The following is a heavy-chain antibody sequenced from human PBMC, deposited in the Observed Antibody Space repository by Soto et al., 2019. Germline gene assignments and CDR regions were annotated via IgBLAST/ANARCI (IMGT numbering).Heavy chain of an antibody. V-gene: IGHV3-48*02. CDR2: ISSSSSTI. CDR3: VFEEESRYNYYGMDV. Sequence: EVQLVESGGGLVQRGGSLRLSCAASGLTFSSYSMNWVRQAPGKGLEWVSYISSSSSTIYYADSVKGRFTISRDNANTSRYLQVNSLRDVDTALYYCVFEEESRYNYYGMDVWGQGTTVPVSS. J-gene: IGHJ6*02. CDR1: GLTFSSYS.